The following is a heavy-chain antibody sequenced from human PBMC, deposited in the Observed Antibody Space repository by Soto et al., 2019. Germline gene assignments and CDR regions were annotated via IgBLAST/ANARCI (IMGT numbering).Heavy chain of an antibody. CDR3: GKYSDYGDHRDWFDP. J-gene: IGHJ5*02. CDR2: ISYHGVNK. Sequence: LRLSCTASGFSFSSYGVHWVRQAPGKGLEWVAVISYHGVNKYYADSVNGRFTISRDNSKNMVFLQMNSLRVEDTAVYYCGKYSDYGDHRDWFDPWGQGTLVTVSS. CDR1: GFSFSSYG. D-gene: IGHD4-17*01. V-gene: IGHV3-30*18.